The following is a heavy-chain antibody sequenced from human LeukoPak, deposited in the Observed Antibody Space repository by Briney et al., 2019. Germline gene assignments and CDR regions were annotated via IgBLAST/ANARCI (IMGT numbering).Heavy chain of an antibody. V-gene: IGHV1-18*01. Sequence: ASVKVSCKASGYTFTSCGISWVRRAPGQGLEWMGWISAYNGNTNYAQKLQGRVTMTTDTSTSTAYMELRSLRSDDTAVYYCARDAASYCSGGSCQPRGHYYYYGMDVWAQGTTVTVSS. CDR2: ISAYNGNT. J-gene: IGHJ6*02. CDR1: GYTFTSCG. CDR3: ARDAASYCSGGSCQPRGHYYYYGMDV. D-gene: IGHD2-15*01.